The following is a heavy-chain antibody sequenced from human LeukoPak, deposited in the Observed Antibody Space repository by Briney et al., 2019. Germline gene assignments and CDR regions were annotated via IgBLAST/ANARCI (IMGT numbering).Heavy chain of an antibody. CDR3: ARSSSSTYRYFDL. CDR1: GGSINSSSFY. D-gene: IGHD2-2*01. V-gene: IGHV4-39*07. Sequence: SETLSLTCSVSGGSINSSSFYWGWIRQPPGKGLEWIVSLYYSGATYYNPSLKSRVTTSLDTSKNQFSLNLTSVTAADTAVYYCARSSSSTYRYFDLWGRGTLVTVSS. J-gene: IGHJ2*01. CDR2: LYYSGAT.